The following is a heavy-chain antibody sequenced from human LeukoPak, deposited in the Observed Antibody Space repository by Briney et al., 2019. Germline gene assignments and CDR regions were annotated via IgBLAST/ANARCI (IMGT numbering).Heavy chain of an antibody. CDR1: GYTFTGYY. CDR2: INPNSGGT. D-gene: IGHD5-12*01. V-gene: IGHV1-2*02. Sequence: ALVEVSCKASGYTFTGYYMHWVRQAPGQGLECIVWINPNSGGTNYAQKFQGRVTMTRDTSLSTAYIVLSRLRSDDTAVYYCARDLSRGSDFFDYWGQGTLATVSS. CDR3: ARDLSRGSDFFDY. J-gene: IGHJ4*02.